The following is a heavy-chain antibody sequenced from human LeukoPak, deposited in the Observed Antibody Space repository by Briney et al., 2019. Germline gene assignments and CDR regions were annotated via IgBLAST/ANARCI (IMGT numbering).Heavy chain of an antibody. CDR3: ARGVAYYYDSSGWDY. D-gene: IGHD3-22*01. V-gene: IGHV3-30*04. CDR2: ISYDGSNK. CDR1: GFTFSSYA. J-gene: IGHJ4*02. Sequence: GGSLRLSCAASGFTFSSYAMHWVRQAPGKGLEWVAVISYDGSNKYYADSVKGRFTIYRDNSKNTLYLQMNSLRAEDTAVYYGARGVAYYYDSSGWDYWGQGTLVTVSS.